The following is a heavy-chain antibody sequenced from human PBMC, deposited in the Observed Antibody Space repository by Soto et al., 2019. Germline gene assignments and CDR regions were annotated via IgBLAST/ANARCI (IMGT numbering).Heavy chain of an antibody. V-gene: IGHV1-3*01. CDR1: GYTFTSYG. CDR2: INAANGDT. D-gene: IGHD6-13*01. J-gene: IGHJ6*02. CDR3: ARVAGSSWYSYYYGMDV. Sequence: ASVKVSCKASGYTFTSYGIHWVRQAPGQRLEWMGWINAANGDTKYSPKFQGRVTITADESTSTAYMELSSLRSEDTAVYYCARVAGSSWYSYYYGMDVWGQGTTVTVSS.